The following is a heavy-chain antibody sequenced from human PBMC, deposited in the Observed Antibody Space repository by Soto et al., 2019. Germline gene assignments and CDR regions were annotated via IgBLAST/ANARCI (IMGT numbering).Heavy chain of an antibody. CDR3: ARASTDSTGYFHY. CDR1: GFTVSSNY. D-gene: IGHD3-22*01. J-gene: IGHJ4*02. CDR2: LYSGGST. Sequence: GGSLRLSCAASGFTVSSNYMSWVRQVPGKGLEWVSVLYSGGSTYYADSVKGRFTISRDNSKNTLYLQMNSLRAEDTAVYYCARASTDSTGYFHYWGQGTLVTV. V-gene: IGHV3-66*01.